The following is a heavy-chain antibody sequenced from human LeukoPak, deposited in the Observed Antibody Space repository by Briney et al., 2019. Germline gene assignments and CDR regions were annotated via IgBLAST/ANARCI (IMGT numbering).Heavy chain of an antibody. CDR1: GRSISSYY. V-gene: IGHV4-59*12. J-gene: IGHJ4*02. CDR2: IYYSGTT. D-gene: IGHD1-14*01. Sequence: PSETLSLTCTVSGRSISSYYWSWIRQPPGKGLEWIGYIYYSGTTYYSPALQSRVTISVDTSENKFSLNLRSLTAADTAVYYCARGGDRRGFDFWGQGTLVTVSS. CDR3: ARGGDRRGFDF.